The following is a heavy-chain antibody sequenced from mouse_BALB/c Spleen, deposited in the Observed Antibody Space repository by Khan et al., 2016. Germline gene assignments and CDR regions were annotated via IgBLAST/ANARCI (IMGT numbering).Heavy chain of an antibody. J-gene: IGHJ4*01. Sequence: EVQLQESGPGLVKPSQSLSLTCSVTGYSITSGYYWNWIRQFPGNKLEWMGYISYDGSNNYNPSLKNRISITRDTSKNQFFLKLNSVTTEDTATYYCARDGYRYDGGYYYAMDDWGQGTSVTVSS. CDR3: ARDGYRYDGGYYYAMDD. V-gene: IGHV3-6*02. D-gene: IGHD2-14*01. CDR1: GYSITSGYY. CDR2: ISYDGSN.